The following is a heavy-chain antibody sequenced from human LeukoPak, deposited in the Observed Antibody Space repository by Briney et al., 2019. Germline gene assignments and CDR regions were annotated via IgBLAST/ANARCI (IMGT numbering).Heavy chain of an antibody. V-gene: IGHV4-39*01. CDR3: ARHVGYCSGGSCYGPFFNYYGMDV. J-gene: IGHJ6*02. CDR1: GGSISSSSYY. CDR2: FYYSGST. Sequence: PAETLSLTCTVSGGSISSSSYYWGWIRQPPGKGLEWICSFYYSGSTHYNPSLKSRVTISVDTSKHQFSLKLSSVTAADTAVYYCARHVGYCSGGSCYGPFFNYYGMDVWGQGTTVTVSS. D-gene: IGHD2-15*01.